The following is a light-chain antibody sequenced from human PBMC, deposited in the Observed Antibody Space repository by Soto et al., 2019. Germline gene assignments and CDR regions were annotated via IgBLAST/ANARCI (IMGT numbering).Light chain of an antibody. CDR3: MQGTHWPPT. V-gene: IGKV2-30*01. CDR1: QSLVYSDGIAY. J-gene: IGKJ1*01. Sequence: DVVMTQSPLSLPVILGQPASISCRSSQSLVYSDGIAYLNWFHQRPGQSPRRLIYRASNRDSGVPDRFSGSGSGTDFTLKISRVEAEDVGVYYCMQGTHWPPTFVQGNKVEIK. CDR2: RAS.